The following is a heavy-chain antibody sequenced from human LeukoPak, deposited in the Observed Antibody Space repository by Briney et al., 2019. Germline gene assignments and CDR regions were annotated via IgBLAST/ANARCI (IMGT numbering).Heavy chain of an antibody. D-gene: IGHD2-8*01. CDR3: ARIDRYCIDGACSVGVSNHMDV. CDR1: GDTFSSYA. CDR2: IIPISETA. Sequence: ASVKVSCKASGDTFSSYAVTWVRQAPGQGLEWMGVIIPISETAHYPQKFQGRVTITVDEVTRTAYMELSSLRSEDTAVYYCARIDRYCIDGACSVGVSNHMDVWGKGTTVTVSS. V-gene: IGHV1-69*13. J-gene: IGHJ6*03.